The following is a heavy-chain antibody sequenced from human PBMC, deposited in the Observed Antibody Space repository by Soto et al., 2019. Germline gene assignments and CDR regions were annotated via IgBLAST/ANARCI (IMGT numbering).Heavy chain of an antibody. V-gene: IGHV4-30-2*01. J-gene: IGHJ4*02. CDR2: SYHSGST. CDR1: GGSISSGGYS. CDR3: VAGGGLPRYY. D-gene: IGHD5-12*01. Sequence: QLQLQESGSGLVKPSQTLSLTCAVSGGSISSGGYSWSWIRQPPGKGLEWIGYSYHSGSTYYNPALKSRVTRSVDRSKNQFSLKLSSVTAADTAVYYCVAGGGLPRYYWGQGTLVTVSS.